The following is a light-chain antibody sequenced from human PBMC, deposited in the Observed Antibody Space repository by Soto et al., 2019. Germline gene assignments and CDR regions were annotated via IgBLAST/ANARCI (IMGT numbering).Light chain of an antibody. Sequence: DIVMTQSPLSLPVTPGEPASISCRSSQSLLHSNGYNYLDWYLQRPGQSPQLLVYLASNQASGVPPSWSRSGSGTAFTMNFSRVEAEDVGVYYCMQSLQTPWTYDKGTKVVIK. V-gene: IGKV2-28*01. CDR2: LAS. CDR3: MQSLQTPWT. J-gene: IGKJ1*01. CDR1: QSLLHSNGYNY.